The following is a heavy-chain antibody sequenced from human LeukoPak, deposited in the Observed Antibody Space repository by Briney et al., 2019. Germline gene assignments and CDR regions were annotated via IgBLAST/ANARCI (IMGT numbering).Heavy chain of an antibody. CDR1: GYIFTSYY. CDR2: INPSGGST. CDR3: AREARTDIAVAGIRTEYFQH. V-gene: IGHV1-46*01. D-gene: IGHD6-19*01. Sequence: ASVKVSCKASGYIFTSYYMHWVRQAPGQGLEWMGIINPSGGSTSYAQKFQGRVTMTRDTSTSTVYMELSSLRSEDTAVYYCAREARTDIAVAGIRTEYFQHWGQGTLVTVSS. J-gene: IGHJ1*01.